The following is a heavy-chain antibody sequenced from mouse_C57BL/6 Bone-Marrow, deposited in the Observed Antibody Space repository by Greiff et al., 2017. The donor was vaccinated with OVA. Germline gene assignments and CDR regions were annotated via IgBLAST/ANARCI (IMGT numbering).Heavy chain of an antibody. Sequence: EVKVEESGPGLVKPSQSLSLTCSVTGYSITSGYYWNWIRQFPGNKLEWMGYISYDGSNNYNPSLKNRISITRDTSKNQFFLKLNSVTTEDTATYYCADYFDYWGQGTTLTVSS. V-gene: IGHV3-6*01. J-gene: IGHJ2*01. CDR1: GYSITSGYY. CDR2: ISYDGSN. CDR3: ADYFDY.